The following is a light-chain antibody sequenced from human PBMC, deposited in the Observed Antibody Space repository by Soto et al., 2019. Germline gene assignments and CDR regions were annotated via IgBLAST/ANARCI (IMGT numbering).Light chain of an antibody. CDR1: QSVRSSY. Sequence: EIVLTQSPGTLSLSPGERATLSCRASQSVRSSYLAWYQQKLGQAPRLLIYGVSNSATGIPDRFSGSGSGTDFTLTISRLESEDLAVYYCQQYGTSPRTFGQGTKVEIK. J-gene: IGKJ1*01. CDR3: QQYGTSPRT. V-gene: IGKV3-20*01. CDR2: GVS.